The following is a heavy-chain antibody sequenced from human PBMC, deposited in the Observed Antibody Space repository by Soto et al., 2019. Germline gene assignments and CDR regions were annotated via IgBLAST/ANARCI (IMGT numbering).Heavy chain of an antibody. J-gene: IGHJ4*02. Sequence: PSETLSLTCTVAGGSSIRYYWSWIRQPPGKGLEWIGYIYYSGSTNYNPSLKSRVTISVDTSKNQFSLKLNSMTAADTAVYYCARHNYGSGSTYFDYWGQGTLVTVSS. CDR3: ARHNYGSGSTYFDY. D-gene: IGHD3-10*01. CDR1: GGSSIRYY. V-gene: IGHV4-59*08. CDR2: IYYSGST.